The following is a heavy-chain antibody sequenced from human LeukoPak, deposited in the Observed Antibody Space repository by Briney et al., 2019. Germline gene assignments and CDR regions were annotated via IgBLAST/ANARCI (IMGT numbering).Heavy chain of an antibody. D-gene: IGHD3-10*01. CDR2: ISSSTSYT. CDR1: GFTFRNYY. Sequence: PGGSLRLSCAASGFTFRNYYMSWIRQAPGKGLEWVSYISSSTSYTNYADSVKGRFTISRDNARNSLFLQMNSLRAEDTAVYFCARGYGSGIFPFDYWGKGTLVTVSS. CDR3: ARGYGSGIFPFDY. J-gene: IGHJ4*02. V-gene: IGHV3-11*06.